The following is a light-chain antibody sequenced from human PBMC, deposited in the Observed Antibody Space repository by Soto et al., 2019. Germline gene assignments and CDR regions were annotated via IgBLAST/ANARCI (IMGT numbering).Light chain of an antibody. CDR3: KSYDSSLSVV. V-gene: IGLV1-40*01. J-gene: IGLJ2*01. Sequence: QPVLTQPPSVSGAPGQRVTISCTGSSSNIGAGYDVHWYKQLPGTAPKLLIYGNSNRPSGVPDRFSGSKSGTSASLAITWLQAEDEADYYCKSYDSSLSVVFGGGTKLTVL. CDR1: SSNIGAGYD. CDR2: GNS.